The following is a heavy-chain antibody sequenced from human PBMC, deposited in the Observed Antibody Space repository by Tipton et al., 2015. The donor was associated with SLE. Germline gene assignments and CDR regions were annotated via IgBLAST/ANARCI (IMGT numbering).Heavy chain of an antibody. CDR3: VGDSRNLDY. CDR2: IHTTGST. J-gene: IGHJ4*02. V-gene: IGHV4-61*02. Sequence: TLSLTCTVSGASIGSGSHFWTWIRQLAGKGPEYVGRIHTTGSTNYNPSLRSRVTMSVDTSKNQFSQKVTSVTASDTAVYYCVGDSRNLDYWGQGALVTVSS. CDR1: GASIGSGSHF. D-gene: IGHD2-2*01.